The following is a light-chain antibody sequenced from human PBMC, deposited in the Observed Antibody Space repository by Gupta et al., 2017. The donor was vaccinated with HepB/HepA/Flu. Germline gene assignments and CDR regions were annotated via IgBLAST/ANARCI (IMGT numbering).Light chain of an antibody. CDR3: QSYDDSLSGVI. CDR2: ESS. J-gene: IGLJ2*01. CDR1: SSNIGAGYD. V-gene: IGLV1-40*01. Sequence: QSVLTQPPSVSGAPGQRATTSCTASSSNIGAGYDVHWYQQLPGTAPKLLMYESSNRPSGVPDRFSGSKSGTSASLAITGLQAEDEADYYCQSYDDSLSGVIFGGGTKLTVL.